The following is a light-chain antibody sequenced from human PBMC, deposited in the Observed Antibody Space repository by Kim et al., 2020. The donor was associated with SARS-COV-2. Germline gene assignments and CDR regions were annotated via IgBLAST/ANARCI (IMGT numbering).Light chain of an antibody. J-gene: IGKJ1*01. CDR1: QGISSY. CDR3: QQLSTYPRT. CDR2: AAS. V-gene: IGKV1-9*01. Sequence: EYVGDRVTITCRASQGISSYLAWYQQKAGKAPKLLIYAASSLFSGVPSRFSGSGSGTEFTLTISSLQPEDFATYYCQQLSTYPRTFGQGTKVDIK.